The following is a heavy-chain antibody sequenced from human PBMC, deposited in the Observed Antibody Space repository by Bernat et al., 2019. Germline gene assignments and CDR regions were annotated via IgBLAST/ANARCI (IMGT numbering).Heavy chain of an antibody. V-gene: IGHV1-18*01. D-gene: IGHD3-3*01. Sequence: QVQLVQSGAEVKKPGASVKVSCKASGYTFTSYGISWVRQAPGQGLEWMGWISAYNGNTNYAQKLQGRVTMTTDTSTNTAYMELRGQRSDDTAVYYCGRVHTYDFWSGCHPWGQGTLFTVSS. CDR3: GRVHTYDFWSGCHP. CDR1: GYTFTSYG. J-gene: IGHJ5*02. CDR2: ISAYNGNT.